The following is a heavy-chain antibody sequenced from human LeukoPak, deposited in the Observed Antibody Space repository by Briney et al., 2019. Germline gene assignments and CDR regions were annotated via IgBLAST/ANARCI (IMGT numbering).Heavy chain of an antibody. CDR1: GFTFSTYS. Sequence: GGSLRLSCAASGFTFSTYSLNWVRQAPGKGLEWVSFISSSSSYIHYADSVKGRFTVLRDNAKNSLYLQMNSLRAEDTAVYYCARERGYDDDYYYYTMDVWGKGTTVTVSS. J-gene: IGHJ6*03. CDR2: ISSSSSYI. V-gene: IGHV3-21*01. D-gene: IGHD5-12*01. CDR3: ARERGYDDDYYYYTMDV.